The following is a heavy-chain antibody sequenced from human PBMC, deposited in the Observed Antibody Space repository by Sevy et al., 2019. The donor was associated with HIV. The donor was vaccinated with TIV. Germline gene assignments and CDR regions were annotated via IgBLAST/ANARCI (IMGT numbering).Heavy chain of an antibody. CDR1: GGSFSGYY. Sequence: SETLSLTCAVYGGSFSGYYWSWIRQPPGKGLEWIGEINHSGSTNYNPSLKSRVTISVDTSKNQFSLKLSSVTAADTAVYYCARGRWLVHFRYYGMDVWGQGTTVTVSS. CDR3: ARGRWLVHFRYYGMDV. V-gene: IGHV4-34*01. D-gene: IGHD6-19*01. J-gene: IGHJ6*02. CDR2: INHSGST.